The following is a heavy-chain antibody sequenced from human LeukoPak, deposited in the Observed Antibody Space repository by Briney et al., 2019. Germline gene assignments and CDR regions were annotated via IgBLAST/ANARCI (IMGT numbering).Heavy chain of an antibody. Sequence: SETLSLTCTVSGGSASSYYWSWIRQPPGKGLEWIGYISDSGSTNYNPSLKSRVTISVDTSKNQFSLKLSSVTAADTAVYFCARDRRDGYKFYYDYYGMDVWGQGTTVTVSS. CDR3: ARDRRDGYKFYYDYYGMDV. CDR2: ISDSGST. CDR1: GGSASSYY. D-gene: IGHD5-24*01. V-gene: IGHV4-59*02. J-gene: IGHJ6*02.